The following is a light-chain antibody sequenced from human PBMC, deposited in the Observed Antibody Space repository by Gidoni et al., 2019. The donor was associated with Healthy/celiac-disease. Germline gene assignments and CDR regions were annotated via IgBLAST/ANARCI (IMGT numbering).Light chain of an antibody. CDR1: QSVSSSY. V-gene: IGKV3-20*01. J-gene: IGKJ4*01. CDR2: GAS. Sequence: EIVFTQSPGTLSLSPGERATISYRASQSVSSSYLAWYQQKPGQAPRLLIYGASSRATGIPDRFSGIGSGTDFTLTISRLEPEDFAVYYCQQYGSSPNTFGGGTKVEIK. CDR3: QQYGSSPNT.